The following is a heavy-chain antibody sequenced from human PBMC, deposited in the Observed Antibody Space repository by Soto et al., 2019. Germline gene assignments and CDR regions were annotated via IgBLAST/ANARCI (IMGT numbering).Heavy chain of an antibody. D-gene: IGHD6-19*01. CDR3: ASAAVTDTRLDY. CDR1: GYTFSGFY. CDR2: VNPNSGGT. J-gene: IGHJ4*02. V-gene: IGHV1-2*02. Sequence: GASVKVSCKASGYTFSGFYMHWVRQAPGQGLEWMGWVNPNSGGTKSAEKFQGRVTMTRDTSISTAYMELSRLTSDDTAVYYCASAAVTDTRLDYWGQGTLVTVSS.